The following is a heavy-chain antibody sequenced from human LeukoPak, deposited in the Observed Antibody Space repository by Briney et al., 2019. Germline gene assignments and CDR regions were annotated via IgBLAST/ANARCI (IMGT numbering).Heavy chain of an antibody. V-gene: IGHV4-59*08. CDR1: GGSFGNYY. CDR2: IYDSGTT. CDR3: ARAAAAYYNWFGP. J-gene: IGHJ5*02. Sequence: PSETLSLTCTVSGGSFGNYYWSWIRQPPGKGLEWIGYIYDSGTTNYNPSLKSRVTISVDASKNQFSLKLNSVTAADTAVYYCARAAAAYYNWFGPWGQGTLVTVSS. D-gene: IGHD2-2*01.